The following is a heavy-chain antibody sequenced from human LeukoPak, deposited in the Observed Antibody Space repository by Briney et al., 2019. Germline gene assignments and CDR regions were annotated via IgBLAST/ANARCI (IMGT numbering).Heavy chain of an antibody. V-gene: IGHV1-2*06. CDR3: ARGYSSSWLDY. CDR2: INPNSGGT. Sequence: GASVKVSCKASGYTFTSYDINWVRQAPGQGLEWMGRINPNSGGTKYAQKFQGRVTMTTDTSINTAYLELSRLRSDDTAVYYCARGYSSSWLDYWGQGTLVTVSS. CDR1: GYTFTSYD. J-gene: IGHJ4*02. D-gene: IGHD6-13*01.